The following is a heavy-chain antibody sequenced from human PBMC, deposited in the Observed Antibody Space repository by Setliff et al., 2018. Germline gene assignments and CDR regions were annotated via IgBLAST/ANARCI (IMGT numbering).Heavy chain of an antibody. CDR3: ARTGTYRYFDY. CDR1: GGTFSDYY. Sequence: PSETLSLTCAAYGGTFSDYYWTWIRQPPGKGLEWIGRIHYRGTTYSNASLASRLTISVDTAKNQFSLKLTSVTAADTAVYYCARTGTYRYFDYWGQGTLVTVSS. D-gene: IGHD1-1*01. J-gene: IGHJ4*02. CDR2: IHYRGTT. V-gene: IGHV4-34*01.